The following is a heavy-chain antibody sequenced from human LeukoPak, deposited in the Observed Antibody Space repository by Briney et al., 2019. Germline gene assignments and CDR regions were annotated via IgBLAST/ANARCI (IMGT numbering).Heavy chain of an antibody. CDR3: ARRANYYGSGSYLGY. V-gene: IGHV4-34*01. J-gene: IGHJ4*02. CDR1: GGSFSGYY. Sequence: SETLSLTCAVYGGSFSGYYWSWIRQPPGKGLEWIGEINHSGSTNYNPSLKSRVTISVDTSKNQFSLKLRSVTAADTAVYYCARRANYYGSGSYLGYWGQGTLVTVSS. CDR2: INHSGST. D-gene: IGHD3-10*01.